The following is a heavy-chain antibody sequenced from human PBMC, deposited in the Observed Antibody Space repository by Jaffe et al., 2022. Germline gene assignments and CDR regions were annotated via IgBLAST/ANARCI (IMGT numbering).Heavy chain of an antibody. D-gene: IGHD5-12*01. CDR2: IYTSGST. J-gene: IGHJ4*02. Sequence: QVQLQESGPGLVKPSQTLSLTCTVSGGSISSGSYYWSWIRQPAGKGLEWIGRIYTSGSTNYNPSLKSRVTISVDTSKNQFSLKLSSVTAADTAVYYCARESPSHSGYDYWGQGTLVTVSS. V-gene: IGHV4-61*02. CDR1: GGSISSGSYY. CDR3: ARESPSHSGYDY.